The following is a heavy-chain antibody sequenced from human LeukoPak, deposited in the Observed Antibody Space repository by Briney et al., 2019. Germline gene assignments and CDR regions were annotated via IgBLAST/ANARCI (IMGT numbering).Heavy chain of an antibody. V-gene: IGHV1-8*01. J-gene: IGHJ4*02. D-gene: IGHD6-19*01. CDR3: TRGSSGRRDN. CDR1: GYTFTSCD. CDR2: MNPNSGNT. Sequence: ASVKVSCKASGYTFTSCDINWVRQAPGQGLAWMGWMNPNSGNTGYGQSFQGRITMTRDISIGTAYMELSNLTSEDTAIYYCTRGSSGRRDNWGQGTLVTVSA.